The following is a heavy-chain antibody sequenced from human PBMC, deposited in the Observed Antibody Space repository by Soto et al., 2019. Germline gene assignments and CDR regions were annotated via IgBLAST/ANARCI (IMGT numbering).Heavy chain of an antibody. Sequence: GPVKVSCKAAGYTFSNYGVTWVRQAAGQALEWMGCISTYNDDTNYAQNLQGRITLTTDTSTSTAYMELRSLTLDDTALYFCARGDILTGYFDFWGQGTMVTVYS. V-gene: IGHV1-18*04. J-gene: IGHJ4*02. CDR3: ARGDILTGYFDF. CDR2: ISTYNDDT. CDR1: GYTFSNYG. D-gene: IGHD3-9*01.